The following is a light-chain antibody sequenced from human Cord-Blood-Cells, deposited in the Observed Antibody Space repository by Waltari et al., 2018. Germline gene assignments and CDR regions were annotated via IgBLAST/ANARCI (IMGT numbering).Light chain of an antibody. V-gene: IGKV1-39*01. CDR1: QSISSY. CDR3: QQSYSTPRT. Sequence: DIQMTQSPSSLSASVGARVTITCRASQSISSYLNWYQQKPGKAPKLLIYAASSLQSGVPSRFSGSGSGTDFTLTISSLQPEEFATYYCQQSYSTPRTFGQGTKVEIK. J-gene: IGKJ1*01. CDR2: AAS.